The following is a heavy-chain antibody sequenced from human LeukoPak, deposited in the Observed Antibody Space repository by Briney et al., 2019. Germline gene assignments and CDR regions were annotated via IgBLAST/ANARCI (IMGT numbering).Heavy chain of an antibody. CDR2: IYRSGST. J-gene: IGHJ3*01. Sequence: SETLSLTCSVSGYSISSGYHWGWIRHPPGKGLDWIGNIYRSGSTYYNPSLKSRVTIPVDTSKNKFSLNLSYVTAADTAVYHCANTLTVAGTPFDAFHFWGRGTMVTVSS. V-gene: IGHV4-38-2*01. CDR1: GYSISSGYH. CDR3: ANTLTVAGTPFDAFHF. D-gene: IGHD1-1*01.